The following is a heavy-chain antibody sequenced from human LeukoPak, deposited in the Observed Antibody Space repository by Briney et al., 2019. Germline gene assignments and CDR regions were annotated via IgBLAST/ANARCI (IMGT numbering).Heavy chain of an antibody. CDR2: IYPGDSDT. Sequence: GESLKISCKGSGYSFTSYWIGWMRQMPGKGLEWMGIIYPGDSDTRYSPSFQGQVTISADKSISTAYLQWSSLKASDTATYYCARPMAGSGGYYYYDMDVWGQGTTVTVSS. CDR3: ARPMAGSGGYYYYDMDV. V-gene: IGHV5-51*01. CDR1: GYSFTSYW. J-gene: IGHJ6*02. D-gene: IGHD2-8*01.